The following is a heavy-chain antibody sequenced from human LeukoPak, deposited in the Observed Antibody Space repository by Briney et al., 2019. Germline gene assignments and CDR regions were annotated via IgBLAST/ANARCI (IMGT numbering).Heavy chain of an antibody. J-gene: IGHJ4*02. CDR2: IKEDGSEK. D-gene: IGHD6-19*01. CDR1: GFTFSSYW. Sequence: GGTLRLSCAASGFTFSSYWMSWVRQAPGKGLEWVANIKEDGSEKYYVDSVKGRLTISRDTAKSSLYLQMNSLRAEDTAVYYCARLRAGDYFDYWGQGTLVTVSS. CDR3: ARLRAGDYFDY. V-gene: IGHV3-7*04.